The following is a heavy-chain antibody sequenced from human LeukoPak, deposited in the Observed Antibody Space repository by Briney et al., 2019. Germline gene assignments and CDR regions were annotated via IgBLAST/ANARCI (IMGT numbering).Heavy chain of an antibody. CDR1: GGSFSGYY. V-gene: IGHV4-34*01. D-gene: IGHD3-10*01. Sequence: SETLSLTCAVYGGSFSGYYWSWIRQPPGKGLEWIEEINQSGSTNYHPSLKSRVTISVDTSKNQFSLKLSSVTAADTAVYYCARGRVGYYYGSGTLNWFDPWGQGTLVTVSS. CDR3: ARGRVGYYYGSGTLNWFDP. CDR2: INQSGST. J-gene: IGHJ5*02.